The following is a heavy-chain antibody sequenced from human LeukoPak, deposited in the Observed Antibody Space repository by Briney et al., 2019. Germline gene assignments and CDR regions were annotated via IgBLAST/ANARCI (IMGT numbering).Heavy chain of an antibody. V-gene: IGHV3-30*18. CDR2: ISYDGSDK. Sequence: GGSLRLSCAASGFIFSNYAIYWVRQAPGKGLEWEAVISYDGSDKCYADSVVGRFTISRDDSKNTLYLQMNSLRDEDTAVYYCAKVNHYYGSGTPSGGMDVWGQGTTVTVSS. CDR1: GFIFSNYA. J-gene: IGHJ6*02. D-gene: IGHD3-10*01. CDR3: AKVNHYYGSGTPSGGMDV.